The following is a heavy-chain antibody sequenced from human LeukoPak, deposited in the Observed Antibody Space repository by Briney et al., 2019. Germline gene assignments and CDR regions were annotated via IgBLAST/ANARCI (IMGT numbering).Heavy chain of an antibody. D-gene: IGHD2-21*02. V-gene: IGHV4-38-2*02. Sequence: PSETLSLTCAVSGYSISSGYYWGWIRQPPGKGLEWIGSIYHSGSTYYNPSLKSRVTISVDTSKNQFSLKLSPVTAADTAVYYCARDLGYCGGDCHRADAFDIWGQGTMVTVSS. J-gene: IGHJ3*02. CDR2: IYHSGST. CDR1: GYSISSGYY. CDR3: ARDLGYCGGDCHRADAFDI.